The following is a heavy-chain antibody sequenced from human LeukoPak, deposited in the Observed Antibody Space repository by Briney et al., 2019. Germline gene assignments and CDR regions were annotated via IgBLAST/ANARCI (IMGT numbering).Heavy chain of an antibody. V-gene: IGHV1-18*01. D-gene: IGHD4-17*01. Sequence: ASVKVSCKASGYTFTSHSINWVRQAPGQGLEWMGWISAYNGNTNYAQKLQGRVTMTTDTTTSTAYMELRSLRSDDTAVYYCARDTHPPYGDYPSYYYYGMDVWGQGTTVTVSS. J-gene: IGHJ6*02. CDR3: ARDTHPPYGDYPSYYYYGMDV. CDR1: GYTFTSHS. CDR2: ISAYNGNT.